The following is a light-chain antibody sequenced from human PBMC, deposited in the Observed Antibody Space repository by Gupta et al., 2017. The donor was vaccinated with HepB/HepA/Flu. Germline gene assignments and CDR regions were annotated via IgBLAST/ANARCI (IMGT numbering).Light chain of an antibody. CDR1: QSVSSY. V-gene: IGKV3-11*01. CDR2: DAS. J-gene: IGKJ3*01. Sequence: ETVLTHSPATLPLSPGERATLSCRPSQSVSSYLARYQQKPGQAPRLLMYDASKSATGIATRFSGTGSGTDFTLSIMSPEPEAFAVYYFHEYNNWPHTFGHGTKLDIK. CDR3: HEYNNWPHT.